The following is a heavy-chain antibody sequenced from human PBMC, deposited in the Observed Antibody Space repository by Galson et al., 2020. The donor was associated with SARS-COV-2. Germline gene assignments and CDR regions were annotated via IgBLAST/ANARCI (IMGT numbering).Heavy chain of an antibody. J-gene: IGHJ4*02. Sequence: ASVKVSCKASGYHFKGYGISWVRQAPGQGLEWMGWISVNNGNANYAQKFQGRVQMTTDTSTNTAYMDLRSLRSDDTAIYYCARVANVPLWFDNWGLGTPVTVSS. V-gene: IGHV1-18*04. CDR3: ARVANVPLWFDN. D-gene: IGHD2-21*01. CDR1: GYHFKGYG. CDR2: ISVNNGNA.